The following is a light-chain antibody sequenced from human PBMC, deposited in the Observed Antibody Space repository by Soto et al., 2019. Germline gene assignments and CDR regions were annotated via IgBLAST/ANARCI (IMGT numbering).Light chain of an antibody. Sequence: EILMTQSAATLSSAAGDRGTLSCLASQTVTSNYLAWYQQKPGQAPRLLFFGASIRATGLTDRFSGGGSGTEFTLTTSRLEPEDFAVYYCQPYGSSPRTFGEGTQVDIK. V-gene: IGKV3-20*01. CDR1: QTVTSNY. CDR2: GAS. CDR3: QPYGSSPRT. J-gene: IGKJ4*01.